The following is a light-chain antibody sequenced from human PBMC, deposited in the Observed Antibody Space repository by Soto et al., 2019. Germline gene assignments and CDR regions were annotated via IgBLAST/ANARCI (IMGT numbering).Light chain of an antibody. J-gene: IGKJ2*01. V-gene: IGKV3-15*01. CDR1: QSVSSN. CDR2: GAS. Sequence: EIVMTQSPATLSVSPGERATLSCRASQSVSSNLAWYQQKPGPAPRLLIYGASTRATGIPARFSCSGSGTEFTLTISSLQSEDFAVYYCQQDNNLPPYTFGQGTKLEIK. CDR3: QQDNNLPPYT.